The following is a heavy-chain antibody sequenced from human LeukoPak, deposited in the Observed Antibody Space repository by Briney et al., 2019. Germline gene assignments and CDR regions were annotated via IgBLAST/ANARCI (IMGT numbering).Heavy chain of an antibody. CDR2: INPNSGGT. CDR3: ARLGDDYVWGSGGH. CDR1: GYTFTGYY. D-gene: IGHD3-16*01. J-gene: IGHJ4*02. Sequence: GASVTVSCKASGYTFTGYYMHWVRQAPGQGLEWMGWINPNSGGTNYAQKFQGRVTMTRDTSISTAYMELSRLRSDDTAVNYCARLGDDYVWGSGGHWGQGTLVTVSS. V-gene: IGHV1-2*02.